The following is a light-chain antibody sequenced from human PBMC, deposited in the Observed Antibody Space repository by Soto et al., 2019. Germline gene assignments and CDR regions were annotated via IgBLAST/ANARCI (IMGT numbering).Light chain of an antibody. V-gene: IGKV3-20*01. J-gene: IGKJ2*01. CDR3: QQYSSSSYP. CDR1: QSVSSSY. Sequence: EIVLTQSPGTLSLSPGDRATLSCRTSQSVSSSYLAWYQQKPGQAPSLLIYGASSSATGIPDRFSGSGSGTYFTLTISRLEPEDFAVYVCQQYSSSSYPFGQGPKLEIK. CDR2: GAS.